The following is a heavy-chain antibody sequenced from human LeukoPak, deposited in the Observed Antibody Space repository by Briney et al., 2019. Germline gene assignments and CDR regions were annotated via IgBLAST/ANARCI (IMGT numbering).Heavy chain of an antibody. CDR3: ARAEYSGYDGPSFDY. J-gene: IGHJ4*02. CDR2: INHSGST. V-gene: IGHV4-34*01. D-gene: IGHD5-12*01. Sequence: PSETLSLTCAVYGGSFSGYYRSWIRQPPGKGLEWIGEINHSGSTNYNPSLKSRVTISVDTSKNQFSLKLSSVTAADTAVYYCARAEYSGYDGPSFDYWGQGTLVTVSS. CDR1: GGSFSGYY.